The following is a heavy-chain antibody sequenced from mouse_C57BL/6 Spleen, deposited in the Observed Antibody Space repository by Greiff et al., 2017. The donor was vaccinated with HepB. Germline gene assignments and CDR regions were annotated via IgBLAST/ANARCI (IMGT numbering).Heavy chain of an antibody. V-gene: IGHV1-64*01. J-gene: IGHJ3*01. CDR2: IHPNSGST. Sequence: QVQLQQPGAELVKPGASVKLSCTASGYTFTSSWLHWVKQRPGHGLEWIGMIHPNSGSTNYNEKFKSKATLTVDKSSSTAYMQLSSLTSEDSAVYYCASGGKFAYWGQGTLLTIS. CDR3: ASGGKFAY. CDR1: GYTFTSSW.